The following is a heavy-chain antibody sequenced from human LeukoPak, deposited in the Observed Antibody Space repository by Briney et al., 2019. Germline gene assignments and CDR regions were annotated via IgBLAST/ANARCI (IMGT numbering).Heavy chain of an antibody. CDR3: AKDFRDWSYATSPDY. Sequence: PGGSLRLSCAASGFTFSSYGMHWVRQAPGNGLEWVAFIRYDGSNKYYADSVKGRFTISRDNSKNTLYLQMNSLRAEDTAVYYCAKDFRDWSYATSPDYWGQGTLVTVSS. D-gene: IGHD2-2*01. CDR1: GFTFSSYG. V-gene: IGHV3-30*02. CDR2: IRYDGSNK. J-gene: IGHJ4*02.